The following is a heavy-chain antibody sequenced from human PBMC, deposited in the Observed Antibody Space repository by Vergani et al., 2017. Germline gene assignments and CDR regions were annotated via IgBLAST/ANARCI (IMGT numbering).Heavy chain of an antibody. D-gene: IGHD4-23*01. Sequence: EVQLLESGGGLVQPGGSLRLSCAASGFPFSSYAMSWVRQAPGKGLEWVSAISGRGGSTYYADSVKGRFTIPRDDSKNTLYLQMNSLRGEDTAVYYCAKDPHHDYGGIFDYWGQGTLVTVSS. CDR3: AKDPHHDYGGIFDY. V-gene: IGHV3-23*01. CDR2: ISGRGGST. CDR1: GFPFSSYA. J-gene: IGHJ4*02.